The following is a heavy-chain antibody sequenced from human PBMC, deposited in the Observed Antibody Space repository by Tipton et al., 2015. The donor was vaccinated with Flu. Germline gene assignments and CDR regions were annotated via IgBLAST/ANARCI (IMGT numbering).Heavy chain of an antibody. J-gene: IGHJ5*01. CDR1: GEALGSSYY. Sequence: GEALGSSYYWAWIRQPPGRGLEWIGNIHTSAGTYYNTSLKSRVNISVDRSKNQFSLRLASVTAADTAVYYCAMYYYDSSAYYSQGWFDYWGQGTLVTVSS. V-gene: IGHV4-38-2*01. D-gene: IGHD3-22*01. CDR2: IHTSAGT. CDR3: AMYYYDSSAYYSQGWFDY.